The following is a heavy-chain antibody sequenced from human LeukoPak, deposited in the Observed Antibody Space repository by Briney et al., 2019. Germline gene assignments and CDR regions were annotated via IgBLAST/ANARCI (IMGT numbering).Heavy chain of an antibody. D-gene: IGHD6-6*01. CDR1: GGSISSYY. J-gene: IGHJ4*02. CDR3: ARWGSIAVARFDY. V-gene: IGHV4-59*01. CDR2: IYYTGST. Sequence: SETLSLTRTVSGGSISSYYWSWIRQPPGKGPEWIGYIYYTGSTNYNPSLTSRVNISVDTSKNQFSLNLASVTAADTAVYYCARWGSIAVARFDYWGQGTLVTVSS.